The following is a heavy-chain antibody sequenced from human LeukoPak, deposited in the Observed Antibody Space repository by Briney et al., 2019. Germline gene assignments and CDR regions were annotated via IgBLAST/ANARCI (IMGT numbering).Heavy chain of an antibody. D-gene: IGHD4-17*01. CDR3: ASIMTTVNPFDY. Sequence: PSETLSLTCAVYGGSFSGYYWSWIRQPPGKGLEWIGEINHSGSTNYNPSPKSRVTISVDTSKNQFSLKLSSVTAADTAVYYCASIMTTVNPFDYWGQGTLVTVSS. CDR2: INHSGST. CDR1: GGSFSGYY. J-gene: IGHJ4*02. V-gene: IGHV4-34*01.